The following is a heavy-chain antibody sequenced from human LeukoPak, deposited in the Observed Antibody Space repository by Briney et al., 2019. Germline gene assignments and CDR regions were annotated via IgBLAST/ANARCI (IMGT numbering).Heavy chain of an antibody. CDR1: GGSISSYY. CDR2: IYTSGST. CDR3: ARASTSGYTSGDAFDI. J-gene: IGHJ3*02. Sequence: SETLSLTCTVSGGSISSYYWSWIRQPARKGLEWIGRIYTSGSTNYNPSLKSRVTMSVDTSKNQFSLKLSSVTAADTAVYYCARASTSGYTSGDAFDIWGQGTMVTVSS. D-gene: IGHD3-22*01. V-gene: IGHV4-4*07.